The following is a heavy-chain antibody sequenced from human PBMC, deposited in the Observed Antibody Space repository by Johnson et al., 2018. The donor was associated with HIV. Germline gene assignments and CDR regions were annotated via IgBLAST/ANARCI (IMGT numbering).Heavy chain of an antibody. CDR1: GFTFDDYG. CDR3: AKDLSQWLIPEAFDI. Sequence: VQLVESGGGVVRPGGSLRLSCAASGFTFDDYGMSWVRQAPGKGLEWVSGISWNSGNIGYADSVKGRFTISRDNAKNSLYLQMNSLRAEDTAVYYCAKDLSQWLIPEAFDIWGQGTMVTVSS. CDR2: ISWNSGNI. V-gene: IGHV3-20*04. D-gene: IGHD6-19*01. J-gene: IGHJ3*02.